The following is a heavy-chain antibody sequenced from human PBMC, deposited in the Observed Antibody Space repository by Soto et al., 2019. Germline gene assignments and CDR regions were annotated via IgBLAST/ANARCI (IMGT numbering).Heavy chain of an antibody. CDR2: IWYDGSNK. CDR3: ARGAGYSYGDGDY. D-gene: IGHD5-18*01. J-gene: IGHJ4*02. V-gene: IGHV3-33*01. CDR1: GFTFSSYG. Sequence: QVQLVESGGGVVQPGRSLRLSCAASGFTFSSYGMHWVRQAPGKGLEWVAVIWYDGSNKYYADSVKGRFTISRDNSKNTLSLQMNSLRAEEAAVYYCARGAGYSYGDGDYWGQGTLVTVSS.